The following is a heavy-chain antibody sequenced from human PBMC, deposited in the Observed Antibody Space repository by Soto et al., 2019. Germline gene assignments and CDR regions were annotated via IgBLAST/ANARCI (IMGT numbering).Heavy chain of an antibody. V-gene: IGHV3-30*18. Sequence: GGSLRLSCEGSGFTFSRHGMHWVRQAPGMGLEWVAVVSHDGLAQYYGDSVKGRFTISRDNSQNTLYLQMNNLRTEDTAIYYCAKETIAVGGPNYFDYWGQGTLVTVSS. CDR2: VSHDGLAQ. J-gene: IGHJ4*01. CDR3: AKETIAVGGPNYFDY. D-gene: IGHD6-19*01. CDR1: GFTFSRHG.